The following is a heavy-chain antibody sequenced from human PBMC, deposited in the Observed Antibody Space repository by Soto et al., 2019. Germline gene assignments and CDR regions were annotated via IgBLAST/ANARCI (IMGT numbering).Heavy chain of an antibody. J-gene: IGHJ4*02. CDR2: IYYRGST. CDR1: GGSISTGGYY. Sequence: QVQLQESGPGLVKPSQTLSLTCTVSGGSISTGGYYWTWIRQHPGKGLEWIGYIYYRGSTYYSQSLKRRVTISVDTSKNQFSLKLSSVTAADTAVYYCARGMSVTIFDNWGQGTLVTVSS. D-gene: IGHD4-17*01. V-gene: IGHV4-31*03. CDR3: ARGMSVTIFDN.